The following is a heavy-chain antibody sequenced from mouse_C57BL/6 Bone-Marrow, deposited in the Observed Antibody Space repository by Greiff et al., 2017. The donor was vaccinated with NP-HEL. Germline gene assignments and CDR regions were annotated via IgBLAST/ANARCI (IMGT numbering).Heavy chain of an antibody. CDR1: GFTFSSYG. V-gene: IGHV5-6*01. CDR2: ISSGGSYT. J-gene: IGHJ3*01. CDR3: ASPYDYDVAWFAY. D-gene: IGHD2-4*01. Sequence: EVKVVESGGDLVKPGGSLKLSCAASGFTFSSYGMSWVRQTPDKRLEWVATISSGGSYTYYPDSVKGRFTISRDNAKNTLYLQMSSLKSEDTAMYYCASPYDYDVAWFAYWGQGTLFTVSA.